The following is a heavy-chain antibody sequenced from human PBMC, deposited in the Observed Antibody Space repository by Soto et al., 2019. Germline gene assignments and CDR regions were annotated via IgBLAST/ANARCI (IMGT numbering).Heavy chain of an antibody. D-gene: IGHD6-19*01. CDR1: GYTFTSYG. Sequence: QVQLVQSGAEVKKPGASVKVSCKASGYTFTSYGISWVRQAPGQGLEWMGWISACYGNTKYTQKLQGRVTMTPDTSTSKAYMERRSLRSDDTDVYDWARNREAVAVAGGEGDVELNLQHWGQGTLVTVSS. V-gene: IGHV1-18*01. CDR2: ISACYGNT. J-gene: IGHJ1*01. CDR3: ARNREAVAVAGGEGDVELNLQH.